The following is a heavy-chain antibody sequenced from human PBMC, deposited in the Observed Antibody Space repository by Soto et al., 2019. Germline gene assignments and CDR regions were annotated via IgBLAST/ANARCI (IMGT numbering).Heavy chain of an antibody. J-gene: IGHJ4*02. CDR1: GFTFSDYY. D-gene: IGHD2-15*01. CDR2: ISSSSSYI. CDR3: PRRGCSGDSYYSG. V-gene: IGHV3-11*05. Sequence: QVQLVESGGGLVRAGGSLRLSCATSGFTFSDYYMDCIRQAPGKGLEWISYISSSSSYINYADSVKGRFTISRENAKKSLFLQMNSLTDEDTPFYYCPRRGCSGDSYYSGWGQGVLVSVSS.